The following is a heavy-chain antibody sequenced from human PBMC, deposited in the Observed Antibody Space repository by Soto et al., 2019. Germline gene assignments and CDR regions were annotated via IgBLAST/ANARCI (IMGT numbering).Heavy chain of an antibody. D-gene: IGHD2-8*01. V-gene: IGHV4-34*10. CDR3: ARYPAFCSNGINCPPGP. J-gene: IGHJ5*02. Sequence: PSETLSLTCAVSGGSLSGYYWNWIRQAPGSGLEWIGEINNSGGTNYNPSLKSRLIISMDTAKNQFYLNLTSMTAADTAIYYCARYPAFCSNGINCPPGPWGQGTQVTVSS. CDR1: GGSLSGYY. CDR2: INNSGGT.